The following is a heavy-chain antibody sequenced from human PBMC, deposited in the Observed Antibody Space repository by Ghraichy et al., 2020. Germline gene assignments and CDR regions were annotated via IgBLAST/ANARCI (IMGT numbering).Heavy chain of an antibody. CDR2: INSHNGDT. J-gene: IGHJ1*01. CDR3: AKEGVVTGVPGKYFQD. V-gene: IGHV1-2*02. Sequence: ASVKVSCKASGYTFSAYYMHWVRQAPGQGLEWMGWINSHNGDTNYAQKFQGGVTMTRDTSISTAYMELSRLESDDTALYYCAKEGVVTGVPGKYFQDWGQGALVTVSS. CDR1: GYTFSAYY. D-gene: IGHD2-21*02.